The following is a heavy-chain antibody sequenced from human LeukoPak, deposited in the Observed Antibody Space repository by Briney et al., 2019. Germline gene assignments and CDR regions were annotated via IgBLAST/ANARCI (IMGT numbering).Heavy chain of an antibody. D-gene: IGHD3-10*01. V-gene: IGHV3-48*03. CDR1: GFNFLGYN. Sequence: PGGSLRLSCITSGFNFLGYNMAWVRQAPGKGLEWVSYISSSGSTIYYADSVKGRFTISRDNAKNSLYLQMNSLRAEDTAVYYCACYYGSGSYYNSGAFDIWGQGTMVTVSS. CDR3: ACYYGSGSYYNSGAFDI. J-gene: IGHJ3*02. CDR2: ISSSGSTI.